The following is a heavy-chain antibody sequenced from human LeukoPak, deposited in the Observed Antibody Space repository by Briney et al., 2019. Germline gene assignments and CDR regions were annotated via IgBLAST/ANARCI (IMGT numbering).Heavy chain of an antibody. CDR1: GFIVSSNY. Sequence: GGSLRLSCAASGFIVSSNYMTWVRQSPGKGLEWVSAISGSGGSTYYADSVKGRFTISRDNSKNTLYLQMNSLRAEDTAVYYCAKTQSYDILTGYYFTVGYYMDVWGKGTTVTISS. CDR3: AKTQSYDILTGYYFTVGYYMDV. J-gene: IGHJ6*03. V-gene: IGHV3-23*01. CDR2: ISGSGGST. D-gene: IGHD3-9*01.